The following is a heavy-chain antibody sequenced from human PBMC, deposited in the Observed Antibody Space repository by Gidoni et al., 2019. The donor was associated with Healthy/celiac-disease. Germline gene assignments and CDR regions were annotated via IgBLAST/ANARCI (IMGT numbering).Heavy chain of an antibody. CDR1: GGSISSYY. Sequence: QVQLQESGPGLVKPSETLSLNCTVSGGSISSYYWSWIRQPAGKGLEWYGRIYTRGSTNYNPSLKSRVTMSVDTSQNHFSLKLSSVTSADTAVYYCARDPPDYGYYEVPSSAFDIWGQGTMVTVSS. D-gene: IGHD4-17*01. CDR2: IYTRGST. J-gene: IGHJ3*02. CDR3: ARDPPDYGYYEVPSSAFDI. V-gene: IGHV4-4*07.